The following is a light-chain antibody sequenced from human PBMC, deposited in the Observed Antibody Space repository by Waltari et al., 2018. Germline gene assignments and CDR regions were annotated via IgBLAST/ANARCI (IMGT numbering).Light chain of an antibody. Sequence: YELTQPPSVSVSPGQTARITCSGDALAKQFASWYQQKPGQAPVMGVYKDTERPSGTPERFPGASSGTTVTLTISGVQAEDEADYYCQSVDSRITYVVFGGGTKVTVL. J-gene: IGLJ2*01. CDR3: QSVDSRITYVV. V-gene: IGLV3-25*03. CDR2: KDT. CDR1: ALAKQF.